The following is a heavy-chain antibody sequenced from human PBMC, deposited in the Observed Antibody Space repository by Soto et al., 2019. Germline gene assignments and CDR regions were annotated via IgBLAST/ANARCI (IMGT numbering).Heavy chain of an antibody. V-gene: IGHV3-13*01. Sequence: GGSLRLSCAASGFGFNGYDMHWVRQAPGKNLEWVAAISTAGDTYYLGSVKGRFTISREDAKNSLSLQMNSLRVGDTAVYYCARGGDRFDGMDVWGQETTVTVSS. J-gene: IGHJ6*02. CDR2: ISTAGDT. CDR3: ARGGDRFDGMDV. CDR1: GFGFNGYD. D-gene: IGHD3-16*01.